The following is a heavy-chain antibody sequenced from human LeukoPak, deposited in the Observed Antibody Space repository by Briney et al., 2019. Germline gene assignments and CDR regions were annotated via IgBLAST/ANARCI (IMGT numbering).Heavy chain of an antibody. Sequence: GASVKVSCKAFGYTFTSYGISWVRQAPGQGLEWMGWISAYNGNTNYAQKLQGRVTMTTDTSTSTAYMELRSLRSDDTAVYYCAREPPYYDILTGYLYYYYGMDVWGQGTTVTVSS. CDR3: AREPPYYDILTGYLYYYYGMDV. D-gene: IGHD3-9*01. CDR2: ISAYNGNT. V-gene: IGHV1-18*01. J-gene: IGHJ6*02. CDR1: GYTFTSYG.